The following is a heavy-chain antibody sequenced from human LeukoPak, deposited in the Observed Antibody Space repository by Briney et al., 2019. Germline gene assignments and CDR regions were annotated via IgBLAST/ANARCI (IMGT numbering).Heavy chain of an antibody. J-gene: IGHJ6*02. CDR1: GGSIGLYY. V-gene: IGHV4-59*08. CDR2: IFHTGST. Sequence: PSETLSLSCTVSGGSIGLYYWAWIRQPPGKGLEWIGYIFHTGSTNYNPSLKSRLTISVDTSRNQFSLRLSSVTAADTAVYYCGRHQHAGRGHYYGIDVWGQGTTVSVSS. CDR3: GRHQHAGRGHYYGIDV. D-gene: IGHD1-26*01.